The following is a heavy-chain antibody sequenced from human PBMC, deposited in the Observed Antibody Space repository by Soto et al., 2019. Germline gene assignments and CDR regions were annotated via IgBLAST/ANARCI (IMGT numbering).Heavy chain of an antibody. CDR1: GGSVSSGSYY. Sequence: QVQLQESGPGLVKPSETLSLTCSVSGGSVSSGSYYWSWIRQPPGKGLEWIGYIYYSGSTNYNPSLKSRVTISVDTSKNQFSLKLSSVTAADTAVYYCARVPQLGQIDYWGQGTLVTVSS. V-gene: IGHV4-61*01. D-gene: IGHD7-27*01. CDR2: IYYSGST. J-gene: IGHJ4*02. CDR3: ARVPQLGQIDY.